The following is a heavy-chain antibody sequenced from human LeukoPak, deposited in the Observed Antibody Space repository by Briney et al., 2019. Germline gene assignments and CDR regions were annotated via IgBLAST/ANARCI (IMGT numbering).Heavy chain of an antibody. CDR2: IYYSGST. Sequence: SETLSLTCTVYGCSIRSGGYYWSWIPQHPGKGLEWIGYIYYSGSTNYNPSLKSRVTISVDTSKNQFSLKLSSVTAADTAVYYCARETHYYGSGSYIFDYWGQGTLVTVSS. CDR1: GCSIRSGGYY. J-gene: IGHJ4*02. CDR3: ARETHYYGSGSYIFDY. V-gene: IGHV4-61*08. D-gene: IGHD3-10*01.